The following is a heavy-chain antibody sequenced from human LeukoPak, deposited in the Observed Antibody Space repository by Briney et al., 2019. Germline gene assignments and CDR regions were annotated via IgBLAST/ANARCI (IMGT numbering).Heavy chain of an antibody. Sequence: GGSLRLSCAASGFTFSSYWMHWVRHTPGKGLVWVSRIKSDGSSTSYADSVKGRFTISRDNAKNTLYLQMNSLRAEDTAVYYCAKAMYSSGWSYFDYWGQGTLVTVSS. CDR1: GFTFSSYW. D-gene: IGHD6-19*01. CDR2: IKSDGSST. V-gene: IGHV3-74*01. CDR3: AKAMYSSGWSYFDY. J-gene: IGHJ4*02.